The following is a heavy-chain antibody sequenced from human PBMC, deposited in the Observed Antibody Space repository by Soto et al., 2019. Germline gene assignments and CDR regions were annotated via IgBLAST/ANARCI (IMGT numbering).Heavy chain of an antibody. V-gene: IGHV4-34*01. CDR2: INHLGSI. CDR1: GGSLSDYF. J-gene: IGHJ4*02. CDR3: ASGYDFGFDY. D-gene: IGHD3-3*01. Sequence: PSETLSLTCVVSGGSLSDYFWSWIRQPPGMALEWIGEINHLGSINYNPSLKSRVTISVDTSKNQFSLKLSSVTAADTAVYYCASGYDFGFDYWGQGTLVTVSS.